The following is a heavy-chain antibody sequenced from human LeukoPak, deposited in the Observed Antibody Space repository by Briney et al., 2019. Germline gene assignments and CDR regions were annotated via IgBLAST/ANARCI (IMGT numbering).Heavy chain of an antibody. CDR3: ARDPVEGYCSSTMCYGINWFDP. Sequence: GGSLRLSCAASGFTFSSYSMNWVRQAPGKGLEWVSSISISSSYIYYADSVKGRFTISRDNAKNSLYLQMNSLRAEDTAVYYCARDPVEGYCSSTMCYGINWFDPWGQGTLVTVSS. D-gene: IGHD2-2*01. CDR1: GFTFSSYS. V-gene: IGHV3-21*01. J-gene: IGHJ5*02. CDR2: ISISSSYI.